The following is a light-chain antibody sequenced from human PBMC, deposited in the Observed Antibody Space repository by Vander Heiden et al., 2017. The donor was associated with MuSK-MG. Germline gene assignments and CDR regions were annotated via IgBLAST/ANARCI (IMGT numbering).Light chain of an antibody. Sequence: NFMLTQPHSVSESPGKTVTISCTRSSGNIASNYVQWYQQRPGSAPTTVSYAEIQRPSGVPDRFSGSIDSSSNSASLTISGLKTEDEADYYCQSYDTSSHVVCGGGTKLTVL. CDR1: SGNIASNY. V-gene: IGLV6-57*03. CDR2: AEI. CDR3: QSYDTSSHVV. J-gene: IGLJ2*01.